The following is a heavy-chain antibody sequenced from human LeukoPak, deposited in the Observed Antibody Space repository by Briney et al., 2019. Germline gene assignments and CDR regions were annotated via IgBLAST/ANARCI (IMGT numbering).Heavy chain of an antibody. V-gene: IGHV3-21*01. Sequence: GGSLRLSCVTSGFSFSTHWMAWVRQAPGKGLEWVSSISSSSSYIYYADSVKGRFTISRDNAKNSLYLQMNSLRAEDTAVYYCATIRQLEQADYWGQGTLVTVSS. CDR1: GFSFSTHW. CDR2: ISSSSSYI. D-gene: IGHD6-6*01. J-gene: IGHJ4*02. CDR3: ATIRQLEQADY.